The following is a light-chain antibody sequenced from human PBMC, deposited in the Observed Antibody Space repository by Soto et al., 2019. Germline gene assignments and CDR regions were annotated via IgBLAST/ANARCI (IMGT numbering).Light chain of an antibody. CDR3: QQYGSSPYT. V-gene: IGKV3-20*01. J-gene: IGKJ2*01. CDR1: QSVSNY. CDR2: DAS. Sequence: EIVLTQFPATLSLSPGERATLSCRASQSVSNYFAWYQQKPGQAPRLLFYDASNRATGIPARFSASGSGTDFTLTISRLEPEDFAVYSCQQYGSSPYTFGQGTKLEIK.